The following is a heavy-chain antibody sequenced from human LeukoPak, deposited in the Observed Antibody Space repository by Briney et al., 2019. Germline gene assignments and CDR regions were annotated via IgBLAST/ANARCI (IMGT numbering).Heavy chain of an antibody. D-gene: IGHD3-9*01. V-gene: IGHV3-9*01. CDR1: GFTFDDYA. J-gene: IGHJ5*02. Sequence: GRSLRLSCAASGFTFDDYAMHWVRQAPGKGLEWVSGISWNSGSIGYADSVKGRFTISRDNAKNPLYLQMNSLRAEDTALYYCAKAMGYDILTGSNWFDPWGQGTLVTVSS. CDR3: AKAMGYDILTGSNWFDP. CDR2: ISWNSGSI.